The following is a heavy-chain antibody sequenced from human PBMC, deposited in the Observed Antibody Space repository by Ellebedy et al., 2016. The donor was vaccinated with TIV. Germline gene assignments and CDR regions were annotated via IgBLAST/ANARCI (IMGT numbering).Heavy chain of an antibody. CDR1: KFTFSRYS. CDR2: ISSSSTYI. V-gene: IGHV3-21*06. CDR3: AGPMVGVAGEIDY. J-gene: IGHJ4*02. Sequence: GGSLRLXXAASKFTFSRYSMNWVRQAPGKGLERVSSISSSSTYIYYADSVKGRFTISRDNTKNSLYLQMNSLRAEDTAVYYCAGPMVGVAGEIDYWGQGTLVTVSS. D-gene: IGHD6-19*01.